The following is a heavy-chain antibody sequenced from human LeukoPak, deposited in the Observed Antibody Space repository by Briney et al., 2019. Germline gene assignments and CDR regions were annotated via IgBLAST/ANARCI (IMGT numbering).Heavy chain of an antibody. D-gene: IGHD5-24*01. CDR1: GGTFSSYA. Sequence: SVKVSCKASGGTFSSYAISWVRQAPGQGLEWMGGIIPIFGTANYAQKFQGRVTITADESTSTAYMELSSLRSEDTAVYYCARGRDGYLYYYYYMDVWGKGTTVTISS. V-gene: IGHV1-69*13. J-gene: IGHJ6*03. CDR3: ARGRDGYLYYYYYMDV. CDR2: IIPIFGTA.